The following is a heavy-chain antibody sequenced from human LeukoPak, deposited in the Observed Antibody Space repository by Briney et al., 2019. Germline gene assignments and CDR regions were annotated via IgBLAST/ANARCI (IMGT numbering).Heavy chain of an antibody. CDR3: ARVSAPGYSSSWFQGYGMDV. CDR2: IYYSGST. CDR1: GGSFSGYY. D-gene: IGHD6-13*01. J-gene: IGHJ6*02. V-gene: IGHV4-59*01. Sequence: SSETLSLTCAVYGGSFSGYYWSWIRQPPGKGLEWIGYIYYSGSTNYNPSLKSRVTISVDTSKNQFSLKLSSVTAADTAVYYCARVSAPGYSSSWFQGYGMDVWGQGTTVTVSS.